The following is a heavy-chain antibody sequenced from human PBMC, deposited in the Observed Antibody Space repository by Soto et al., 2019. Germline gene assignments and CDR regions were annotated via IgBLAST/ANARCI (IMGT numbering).Heavy chain of an antibody. CDR3: ARHVAGTGEDY. V-gene: IGHV5-51*01. CDR1: GDSVTSYW. Sequence: GESLKISCKASGDSVTSYWIGWVRQMPGKGLEWMGIIYPGDSDTRYSPSFQGQVTISADKSISTAYLQWSSLKASDTAMYYCARHVAGTGEDYWGQGTLVTVSS. CDR2: IYPGDSDT. D-gene: IGHD6-19*01. J-gene: IGHJ4*02.